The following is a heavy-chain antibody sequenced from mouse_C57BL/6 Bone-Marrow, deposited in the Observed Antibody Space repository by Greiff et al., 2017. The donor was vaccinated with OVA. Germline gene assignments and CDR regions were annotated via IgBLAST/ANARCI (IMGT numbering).Heavy chain of an antibody. D-gene: IGHD1-1*01. CDR2: VYPYNGGT. CDR3: ARPLTTVVDYYAMDY. CDR1: GFTFTDYY. J-gene: IGHJ4*01. V-gene: IGHV1-36*01. Sequence: EVQLQQSGPVLVKPGPSVKISCKASGFTFTDYYMHWVKQSHGKSLEWIGLVYPYNGGTSYNQKFKGKATLTVDTSSSTAYMELNSLTSEDSAVYYCARPLTTVVDYYAMDYWGQGTSVTVSS.